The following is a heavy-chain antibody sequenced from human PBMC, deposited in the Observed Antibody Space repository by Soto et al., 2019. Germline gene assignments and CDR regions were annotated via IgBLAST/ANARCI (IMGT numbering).Heavy chain of an antibody. CDR3: ARVKECSSSSCYARDAFDI. CDR1: GFTFSDHY. Sequence: PGGSLRLSCAASGFTFSDHYMSWIRQAPGKGLEWVSYISSGGSGIYYADSVKGRFTISRDNGKHSLYLQMNSLRAEDTAVYYCARVKECSSSSCYARDAFDIWGQGTMVTVSS. CDR2: ISSGGSGI. J-gene: IGHJ3*02. V-gene: IGHV3-11*01. D-gene: IGHD2-2*01.